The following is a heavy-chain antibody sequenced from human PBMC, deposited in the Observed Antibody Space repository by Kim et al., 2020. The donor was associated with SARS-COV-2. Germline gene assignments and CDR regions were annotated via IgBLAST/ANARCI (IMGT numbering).Heavy chain of an antibody. CDR1: GFMFSSYW. D-gene: IGHD5-12*01. V-gene: IGHV3-7*01. J-gene: IGHJ3*02. CDR3: VRDGYSGYDRAFDI. CDR2: IKEDGSEK. Sequence: GGSLRLSCADSGFMFSSYWMSWVRQAPGKGLEWVANIKEDGSEKYYVDSVKGRFTISRDNAKNSVYLQMNSLRAEDTAVYFCVRDGYSGYDRAFDIWGQGTMVTVSS.